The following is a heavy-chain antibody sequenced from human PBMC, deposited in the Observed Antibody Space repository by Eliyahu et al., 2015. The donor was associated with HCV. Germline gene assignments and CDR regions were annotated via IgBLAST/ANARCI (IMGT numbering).Heavy chain of an antibody. D-gene: IGHD3-22*01. CDR1: GFTFSSYA. CDR3: AAPMVDSSGYLDY. CDR2: ISGSGGST. Sequence: EVQLLESGGGLVQPGGSLRLXCAASGFTFSSYAMSWVLQAPGKGLEWVSAISGSGGSTYYADSVKGRFTISRDNSKNTLYLQMNSLRAEDTAVYYCAAPMVDSSGYLDYWGQGTLVTVSS. J-gene: IGHJ4*02. V-gene: IGHV3-23*01.